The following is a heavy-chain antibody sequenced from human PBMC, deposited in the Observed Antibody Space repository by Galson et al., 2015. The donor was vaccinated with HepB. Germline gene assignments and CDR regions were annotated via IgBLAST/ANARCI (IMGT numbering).Heavy chain of an antibody. J-gene: IGHJ6*03. V-gene: IGHV3-7*01. Sequence: SLRLSCAASGLTFRTYWMTWVRQAPGKGLEWVANINQDGSEKYYVDSVKGRFTISRDNAKNSLYLQMNSLRAEDTAVYYCTKVGGRYYFYYYYMDVWGKGTLVTVSS. CDR1: GLTFRTYW. D-gene: IGHD1-26*01. CDR2: INQDGSEK. CDR3: TKVGGRYYFYYYYMDV.